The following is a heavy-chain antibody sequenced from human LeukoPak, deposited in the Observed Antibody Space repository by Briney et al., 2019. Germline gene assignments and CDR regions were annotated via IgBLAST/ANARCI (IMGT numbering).Heavy chain of an antibody. Sequence: SETLSLTCAVYGGSFSGYYWSWIRQPPGKGLEWIGEINHSGSTNYNPSLKSRVTISVDTSKNQFSLKLSSVTAADTAVYYCARHGLWDYVWGSYPYFDYWGQGTLVTVSS. CDR1: GGSFSGYY. V-gene: IGHV4-34*01. D-gene: IGHD3-16*02. CDR3: ARHGLWDYVWGSYPYFDY. CDR2: INHSGST. J-gene: IGHJ4*02.